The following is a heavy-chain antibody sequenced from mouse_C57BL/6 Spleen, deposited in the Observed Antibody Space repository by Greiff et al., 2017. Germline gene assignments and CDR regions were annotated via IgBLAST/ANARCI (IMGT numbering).Heavy chain of an antibody. CDR2: IYPGGGYT. CDR3: ARGGIYDSPYAMDY. V-gene: IGHV1-63*01. CDR1: GYTFTNYW. Sequence: QVQLQQSGAELVRPGTSVKMSCKASGYTFTNYWIGWAKQRPGHGLEWIGDIYPGGGYTNYNEKFKGKATLTADKSSSTAYMQFSSLTSEDSAIYYCARGGIYDSPYAMDYWGQGTSVTVSS. J-gene: IGHJ4*01. D-gene: IGHD2-4*01.